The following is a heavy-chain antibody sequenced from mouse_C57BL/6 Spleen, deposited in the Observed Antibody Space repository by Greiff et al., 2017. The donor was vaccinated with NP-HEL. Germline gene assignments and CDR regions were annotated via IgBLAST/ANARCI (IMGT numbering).Heavy chain of an antibody. J-gene: IGHJ2*01. Sequence: VQLKQSGPGLAKPSQTLSLTCSVTGYSITSDYWNWIRKFPGNKLEYMGYISSSGSTNYYPSTKSRISITRDTSKNQYYLQLNSVTTEDTATCYYARGQYYFDDWGQGTTLTVSS. CDR1: GYSITSDY. V-gene: IGHV3-8*01. CDR3: ARGQYYFDD. CDR2: ISSSGST.